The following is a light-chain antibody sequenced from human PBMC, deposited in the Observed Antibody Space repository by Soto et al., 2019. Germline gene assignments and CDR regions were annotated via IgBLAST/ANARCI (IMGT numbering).Light chain of an antibody. CDR3: NSYTTSTTLVV. CDR1: SSDVGDYKY. V-gene: IGLV2-14*01. J-gene: IGLJ2*01. CDR2: DVS. Sequence: QSALTQPASVSGSPGQSITISCTGTSSDVGDYKYVSWYQQHPGKAPKLTIYDVSNRPSGVSHRFSGSKSVNTAYLTISGLQAEDVAEYDCNSYTTSTTLVVFGGGAQRT.